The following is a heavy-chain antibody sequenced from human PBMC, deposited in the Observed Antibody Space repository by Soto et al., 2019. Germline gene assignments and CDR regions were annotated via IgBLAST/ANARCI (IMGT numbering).Heavy chain of an antibody. CDR1: GFTFSSYW. CDR2: INSDGSST. D-gene: IGHD2-15*01. Sequence: GGSLRLSCAASGFTFSSYWMHWVRHAPGKGLVWVSRINSDGSSTSYADSVKGRFTISRDNAKNTLYLQMNSLRAEDTAVYYCAILKVVVAATGWDQGTLVAASS. V-gene: IGHV3-74*01. J-gene: IGHJ4*02. CDR3: AILKVVVAATG.